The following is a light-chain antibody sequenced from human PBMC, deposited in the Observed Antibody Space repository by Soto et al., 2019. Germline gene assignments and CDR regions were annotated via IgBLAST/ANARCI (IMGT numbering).Light chain of an antibody. CDR2: EVS. Sequence: QPVLTQPPSASGSPGQSVTISCTGTNSDVAGYNYVSWYQQHPGKAPKLMIFEVSKRPSGVPDRFSGSKSGNTASLTVSGLQAEDEADYYCNSYAGSDNWVFGGGTKVTVL. CDR3: NSYAGSDNWV. CDR1: NSDVAGYNY. V-gene: IGLV2-8*01. J-gene: IGLJ3*02.